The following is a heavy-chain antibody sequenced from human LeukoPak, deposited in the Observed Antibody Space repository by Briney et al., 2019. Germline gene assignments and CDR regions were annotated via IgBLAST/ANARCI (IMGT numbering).Heavy chain of an antibody. CDR1: GFTFSDYW. CDR2: IDTDGSSA. D-gene: IGHD4-17*01. Sequence: GGSLRLSCAASGFTFSDYWMHWVRQAPGKGLVWVSRIDTDGSSATYADSVKGRFTISRDNDKNTVYLQTNSLRVEDTGVYSCASALTTVTPHFHYWGQGTLVTVSS. V-gene: IGHV3-74*01. J-gene: IGHJ4*02. CDR3: ASALTTVTPHFHY.